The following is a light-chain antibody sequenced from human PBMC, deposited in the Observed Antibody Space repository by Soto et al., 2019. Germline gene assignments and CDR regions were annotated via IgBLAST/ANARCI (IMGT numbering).Light chain of an antibody. CDR2: DVT. J-gene: IGLJ3*02. Sequence: QSVLAQPRSVSGSPGQSVTLSCTGTSSDVGGYDFVSWYQQYPGKAPKLIIFDVTERTSGVPDRFSGSKSGNSASLTISGLQAEDEADYYCSSYAGSYILGVFGGGTKLTV. V-gene: IGLV2-11*01. CDR3: SSYAGSYILGV. CDR1: SSDVGGYDF.